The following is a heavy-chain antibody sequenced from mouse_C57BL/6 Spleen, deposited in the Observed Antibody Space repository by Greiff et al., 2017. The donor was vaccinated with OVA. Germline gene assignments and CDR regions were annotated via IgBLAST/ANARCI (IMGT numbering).Heavy chain of an antibody. Sequence: EVKLVESGEGLVKPGGSLKLSCAASGFTFSSYAMSWVRQTPEKRLEWVAYISSGGDYIYYADTVKGRFTISRDNARNTLYLQMSSLKSEDTAMYYCTREGYGSRGYAMDYWGQGTSVTVSS. CDR2: ISSGGDYI. D-gene: IGHD1-1*01. CDR3: TREGYGSRGYAMDY. CDR1: GFTFSSYA. V-gene: IGHV5-9-1*02. J-gene: IGHJ4*01.